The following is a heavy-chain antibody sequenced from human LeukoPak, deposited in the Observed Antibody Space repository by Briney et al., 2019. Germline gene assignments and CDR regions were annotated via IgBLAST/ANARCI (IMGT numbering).Heavy chain of an antibody. V-gene: IGHV3-21*01. CDR3: AGSERGMDV. D-gene: IGHD3-10*01. CDR1: GFSFSTLS. Sequence: GGSLRLSRAASGFSFSTLSMNWVRPPAGKGREWVSSISLSSSYIYYADSVKGRFTNTSDNAKGSLYLQMNSLGAEGPAVDYRAGSERGMDVWGKGTTVTVSS. J-gene: IGHJ6*03. CDR2: ISLSSSYI.